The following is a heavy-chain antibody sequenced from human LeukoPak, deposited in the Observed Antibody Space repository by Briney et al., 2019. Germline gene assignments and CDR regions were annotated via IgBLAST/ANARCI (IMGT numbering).Heavy chain of an antibody. CDR1: GGSISSGGYY. J-gene: IGHJ6*02. D-gene: IGHD6-13*01. V-gene: IGHV4-31*03. Sequence: SQTLSLTCTVSGGSISSGGYYWSWIRQHPGKGLEWIGYIYYSGSTYYNPSLKSRVTISVDTSKNQFSLKLSSATAADTAVYYCARDLSVAAAGTTSYYYGMDVWGQGTTVTVSS. CDR3: ARDLSVAAAGTTSYYYGMDV. CDR2: IYYSGST.